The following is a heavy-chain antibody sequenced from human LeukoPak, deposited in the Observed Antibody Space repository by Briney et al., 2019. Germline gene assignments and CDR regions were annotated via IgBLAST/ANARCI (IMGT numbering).Heavy chain of an antibody. Sequence: RPGGSLRLSCAASGFTFSSYWMSWVRQAPGKGLEWVANIKKDGSEKYYVGSVKGRFTISRDNAKNSLYLQMKSLTAEDTAVYYCAKDPCIAVSGTGYWGQGTLVTVSS. CDR1: GFTFSSYW. CDR2: IKKDGSEK. V-gene: IGHV3-7*01. D-gene: IGHD6-19*01. CDR3: AKDPCIAVSGTGY. J-gene: IGHJ4*02.